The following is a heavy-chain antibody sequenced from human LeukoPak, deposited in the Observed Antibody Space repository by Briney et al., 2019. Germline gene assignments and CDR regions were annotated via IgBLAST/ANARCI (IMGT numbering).Heavy chain of an antibody. CDR3: ARLDNRGGATTGFDF. D-gene: IGHD1-26*01. Sequence: ASVTVSFKASGYTFTAYYMHWVRQAPGQGLEWMGFLNTNSGGTNYAQNFRGRVTMTRDTSTSTAYMELSSVIPDDTAVYYCARLDNRGGATTGFDFWGQGTLVTVSS. CDR1: GYTFTAYY. J-gene: IGHJ4*02. V-gene: IGHV1-2*02. CDR2: LNTNSGGT.